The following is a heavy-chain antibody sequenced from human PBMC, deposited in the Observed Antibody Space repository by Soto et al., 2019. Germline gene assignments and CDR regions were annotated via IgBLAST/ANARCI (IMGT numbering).Heavy chain of an antibody. CDR1: GFTLSKAW. CDR3: TTDALRFLEWLSS. Sequence: EVQLVESGGGLVKPGGSRRLSCVTSGFTLSKAWMSWVRQAPGKGLEWVGRIKSDSDGGTTDYAAPVKGRFTISRDDSKNTVYLQMNSLKTEDTAVYYCTTDALRFLEWLSSWGQGTLVTVSS. D-gene: IGHD3-3*01. J-gene: IGHJ5*02. V-gene: IGHV3-15*01. CDR2: IKSDSDGGTT.